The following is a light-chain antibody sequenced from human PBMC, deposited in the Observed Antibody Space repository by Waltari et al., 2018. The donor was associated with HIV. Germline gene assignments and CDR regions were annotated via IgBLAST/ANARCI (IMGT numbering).Light chain of an antibody. CDR3: QKSDNTPYT. Sequence: DIQMTQSPSSLSASLGERLPISCRASQSIGRRFNWYQHKPGKAPKLLIYDASTLRSGVPSRFSASGSGTEFTLIISSLQGEDIATYYCQKSDNTPYTFGQGTKLEIK. V-gene: IGKV1-39*01. J-gene: IGKJ2*01. CDR1: QSIGRR. CDR2: DAS.